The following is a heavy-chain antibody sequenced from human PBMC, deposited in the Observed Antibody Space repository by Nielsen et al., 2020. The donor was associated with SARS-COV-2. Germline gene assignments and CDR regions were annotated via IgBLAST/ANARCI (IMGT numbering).Heavy chain of an antibody. V-gene: IGHV1-18*01. J-gene: IGHJ4*02. CDR3: ARGRYYDTLSDFDY. D-gene: IGHD3-9*01. Sequence: ASVKVSCKTSGYTFTSYDVNWVRQAPGQGLEWMGWISPYNDNTDYSEKVRGRVTMTTDTSTSTAYMELRGLRSDDTAVYYCARGRYYDTLSDFDYWGQGTLVTVSS. CDR2: ISPYNDNT. CDR1: GYTFTSYD.